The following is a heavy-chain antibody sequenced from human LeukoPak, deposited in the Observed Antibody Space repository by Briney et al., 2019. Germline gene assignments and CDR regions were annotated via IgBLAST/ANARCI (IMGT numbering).Heavy chain of an antibody. J-gene: IGHJ4*02. CDR2: IKSNSGGT. D-gene: IGHD4-17*01. V-gene: IGHV1-2*02. CDR3: ARGKVDGDDFDY. Sequence: ASVKVSCKASGYIFTDSYMHWVRQAPGQGPEWMGWIKSNSGGTNYAQKFQGRVTMTRDTSISTAYMELSGLRSDDTAVYYCARGKVDGDDFDYWGQGTLVTVSS. CDR1: GYIFTDSY.